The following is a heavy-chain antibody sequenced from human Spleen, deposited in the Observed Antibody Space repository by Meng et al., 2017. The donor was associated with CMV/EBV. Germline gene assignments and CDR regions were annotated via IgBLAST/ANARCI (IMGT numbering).Heavy chain of an antibody. CDR1: GFTFSNAW. CDR2: IKSKTDGGTT. V-gene: IGHV3-15*01. CDR3: TTIIWQVVTNDAFDI. J-gene: IGHJ3*02. Sequence: GESLKISCVGTGFTFSNAWLNWVRQAPGKGLEWVGRIKSKTDGGTTDYAAPVKGRFTISRDDSKNTLYLQMNSLKTEDTAVYYCTTIIWQVVTNDAFDIWGQGTMVTVSS. D-gene: IGHD3-22*01.